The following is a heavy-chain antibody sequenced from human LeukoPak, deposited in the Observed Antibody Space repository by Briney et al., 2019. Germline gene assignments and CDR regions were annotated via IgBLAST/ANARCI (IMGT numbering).Heavy chain of an antibody. CDR2: ISSSSSYI. V-gene: IGHV3-21*01. J-gene: IGHJ4*02. D-gene: IGHD4-23*01. CDR1: GFSISSYS. Sequence: GGSLRLSCAASGFSISSYSMNWVRAAAGKVLEWVSFISSSSSYIYYADSEEGRITISRDNAKNSLYLQMNSLRAEDTAVYYCARLVNGGNSGWGQGTLVTVSS. CDR3: ARLVNGGNSG.